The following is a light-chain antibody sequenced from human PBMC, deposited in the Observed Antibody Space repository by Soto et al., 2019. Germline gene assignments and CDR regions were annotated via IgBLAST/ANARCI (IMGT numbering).Light chain of an antibody. V-gene: IGLV1-47*01. CDR3: ATWDDSLRGVL. CDR1: SSNIGSNY. CDR2: ANS. Sequence: QSVLTQPPSASGTPGQRATIACSGGSSNIGSNYAYWYQQLPGTAPKLVIDANSQRPSGVPDRFSGSKSGTSASLAISGLRSEDEADYYGATWDDSLRGVLFGGGTKVTVL. J-gene: IGLJ2*01.